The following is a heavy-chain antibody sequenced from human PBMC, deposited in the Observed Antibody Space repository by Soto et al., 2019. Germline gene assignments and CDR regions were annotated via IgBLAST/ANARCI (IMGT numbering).Heavy chain of an antibody. CDR2: IYYSGST. D-gene: IGHD4-17*01. CDR3: ARGSHIRTVFDY. J-gene: IGHJ4*02. V-gene: IGHV4-59*01. Sequence: QVQLQESGPGLVKPSETLSLTCTVSGGSISSYYWSWIRQPPGKGLEWIGYIYYSGSTNYNPSLKSRXXIXVXXSKNRFSLKLSSVTAADTAVYYCARGSHIRTVFDYWGQGTLVTVSS. CDR1: GGSISSYY.